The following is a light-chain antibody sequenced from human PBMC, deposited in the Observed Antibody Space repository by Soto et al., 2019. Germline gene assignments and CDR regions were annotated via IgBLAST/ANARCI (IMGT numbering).Light chain of an antibody. J-gene: IGKJ1*01. CDR2: GAS. V-gene: IGKV3-20*01. CDR3: QQYDTSPRT. CDR1: QSVRSRY. Sequence: EIVLTQSPGTLSLSPGERATLSCRASQSVRSRYLAWYQQKPGRAPRLLIYGASNRATGIPDRFSGSGSGTDFTLILSRLEPADFAFYFCQQYDTSPRTFGQGTKVEIK.